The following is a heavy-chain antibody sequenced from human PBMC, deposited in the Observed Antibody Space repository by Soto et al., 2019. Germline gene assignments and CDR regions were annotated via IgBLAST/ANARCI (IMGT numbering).Heavy chain of an antibody. V-gene: IGHV3-30*03. CDR2: ISFDGSNK. CDR1: GFTFSDYG. Sequence: GGSLRLSCAASGFTFSDYGIHWVRQAPGKGLEWVAVISFDGSNKYFADSVKGRFTISRDNSQNTLYLQMNSLRAEDTAMYYCARAHVNIVATIVDAFDIWGQGTMVTVSS. D-gene: IGHD5-12*01. J-gene: IGHJ3*02. CDR3: ARAHVNIVATIVDAFDI.